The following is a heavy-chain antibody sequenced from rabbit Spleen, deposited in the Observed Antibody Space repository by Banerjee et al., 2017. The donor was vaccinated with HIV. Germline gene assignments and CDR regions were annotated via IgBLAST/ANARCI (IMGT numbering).Heavy chain of an antibody. Sequence: QEQLVESGGGLVQPGGSLKLSCKASGFDFSNYGVSWVRQAPGKGLEWIACINTYTGKSVYASWATGRFTISRTSSTTVTLRMTSLTAADTATYFCVRGASGSGYYSLWGPGTLVTVS. CDR2: INTYTGKS. CDR1: GFDFSNYG. J-gene: IGHJ4*01. CDR3: VRGASGSGYYSL. D-gene: IGHD1-1*01. V-gene: IGHV1S45*01.